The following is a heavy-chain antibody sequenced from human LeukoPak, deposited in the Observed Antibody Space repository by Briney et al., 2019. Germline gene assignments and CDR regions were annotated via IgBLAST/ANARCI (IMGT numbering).Heavy chain of an antibody. V-gene: IGHV4-4*02. CDR1: GGSISSSNW. J-gene: IGHJ6*03. D-gene: IGHD3-10*01. CDR2: IYHSGST. Sequence: PSGTLSLTCAVSGGSISSSNWWSWVRQPPGKGLEWIGEIYHSGSTNYNPSLKSRVTISVDKSKNQFSLKLSSVTAADTAVYYCARDPTGSGSSLIPYYYYYYMDVWGKGTTVTVSS. CDR3: ARDPTGSGSSLIPYYYYYYMDV.